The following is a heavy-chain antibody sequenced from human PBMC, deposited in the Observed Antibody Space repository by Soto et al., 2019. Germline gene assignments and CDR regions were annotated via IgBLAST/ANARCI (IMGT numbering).Heavy chain of an antibody. CDR3: AESWGDKWLQSGFAI. Sequence: EVQLLESGGGLIQPGGSLRLSCAASGFTFSSYSMSWVRRAPGKGLEWVSGISGTGGSTYYADSVKGRFTISRDNSKNTLYLQMNSPEADAAAIYYCAESWGDKWLQSGFAIGGLGTMVPVSA. CDR2: ISGTGGST. D-gene: IGHD5-12*01. CDR1: GFTFSSYS. V-gene: IGHV3-23*01. J-gene: IGHJ3*02.